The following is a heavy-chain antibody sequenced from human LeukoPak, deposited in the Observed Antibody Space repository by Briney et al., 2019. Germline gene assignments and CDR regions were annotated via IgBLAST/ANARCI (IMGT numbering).Heavy chain of an antibody. V-gene: IGHV4-59*12. D-gene: IGHD2-15*01. Sequence: SETLSLTCTVSGGSISSYYWSWIRQSPGKGLEWIGYIYYTGSTNYNPSLKSRVTISVDKSKNQFSLKLSSVTAADTAIYYCARAGGSSDYWGQGTLVTVSS. CDR2: IYYTGST. J-gene: IGHJ4*02. CDR3: ARAGGSSDY. CDR1: GGSISSYY.